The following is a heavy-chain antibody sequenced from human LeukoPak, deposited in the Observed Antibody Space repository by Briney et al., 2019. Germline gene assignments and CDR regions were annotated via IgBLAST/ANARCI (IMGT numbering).Heavy chain of an antibody. D-gene: IGHD5-18*01. CDR3: AKDRYSYAFEYSDS. CDR1: GFTFSSYS. J-gene: IGHJ4*02. Sequence: GGSLRLSCAASGFTFSSYSMNWVRQAPGKGLEWVSFISSSSSYIYYADSVKGRFTISRDNAKNSLYLQMNSLRTEDTAVYYCAKDRYSYAFEYSDSWGQGALVTVSS. CDR2: ISSSSSYI. V-gene: IGHV3-21*01.